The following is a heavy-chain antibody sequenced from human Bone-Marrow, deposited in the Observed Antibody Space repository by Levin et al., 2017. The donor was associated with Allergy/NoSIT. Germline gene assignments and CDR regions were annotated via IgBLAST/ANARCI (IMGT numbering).Heavy chain of an antibody. CDR3: ARASDLYYAYDV. CDR1: FSPFPFYS. Sequence: SFPPSFSPFPFYSLPWVQQAPGQGLEWMGRINPHDGATDYTERFQGRVIMTRDTSIRTAYMELTSLTSEDTAVYYCARASDLYYAYDVCGQGTMVTVSS. J-gene: IGHJ3*01. CDR2: INPHDGAT. V-gene: IGHV1-2*06. D-gene: IGHD2-15*01.